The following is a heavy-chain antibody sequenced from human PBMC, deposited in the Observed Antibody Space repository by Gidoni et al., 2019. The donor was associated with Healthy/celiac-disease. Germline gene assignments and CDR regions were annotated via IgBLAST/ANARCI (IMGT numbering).Heavy chain of an antibody. CDR2: INHSGST. V-gene: IGHV4-34*01. D-gene: IGHD1-1*01. CDR3: ARAELERDDGYYYYGMDV. CDR1: GGSFSGYY. Sequence: QVQLQQWGAGLLKPSETLSLTCAVYGGSFSGYYRSWIRQPPGKGLEWLGEINHSGSTNYNPSLKSRVTISVDTSKNQFSLKLSSVTAADTAVYYCARAELERDDGYYYYGMDVWGQGTTVTVSS. J-gene: IGHJ6*02.